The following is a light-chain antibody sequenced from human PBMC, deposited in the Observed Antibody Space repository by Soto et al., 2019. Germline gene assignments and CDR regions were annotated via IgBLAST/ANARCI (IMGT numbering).Light chain of an antibody. V-gene: IGKV3-11*01. CDR3: QQRLNWPPG. CDR1: QSVTNY. J-gene: IGKJ1*01. CDR2: DAS. Sequence: EIFLTQSPDTLALSPGERATLSCRASQSVTNYIAWYQQRPGRAPRLLIYDASNRASGVPARFSGSGSGTDFTLTISDLEPADFGLYYCQQRLNWPPGFGQGTKVDTK.